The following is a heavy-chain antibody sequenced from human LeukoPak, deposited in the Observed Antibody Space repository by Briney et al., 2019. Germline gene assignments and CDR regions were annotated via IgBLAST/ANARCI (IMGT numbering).Heavy chain of an antibody. CDR3: ARDGDFWSGYPDY. V-gene: IGHV3-20*04. J-gene: IGHJ4*02. CDR1: GFTFDDYG. D-gene: IGHD3-3*01. Sequence: GGSLRLSCAASGFTFDDYGMSWVRQAPGKGLEWVSGINWNGGSTGYADSVKGRFTISRDNAKNSLCLQMNRLRAEDTALYYCARDGDFWSGYPDYWGQGTLVTVSS. CDR2: INWNGGST.